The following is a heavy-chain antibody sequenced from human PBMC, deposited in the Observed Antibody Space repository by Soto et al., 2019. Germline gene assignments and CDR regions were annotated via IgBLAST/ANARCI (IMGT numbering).Heavy chain of an antibody. D-gene: IGHD3-3*01. CDR1: GGSFSGYY. Sequence: SETLSLTCAVYGGSFSGYYWSWIRQPPGKGLEWIGEINHSGSTNYNPSLKSRVTISVDTSKNQFSLKLSSVTAADTAVYYCARAFTGFWSGYKMTAAFDIWAKGQWSPSPQ. CDR2: INHSGST. J-gene: IGHJ3*02. V-gene: IGHV4-34*01. CDR3: ARAFTGFWSGYKMTAAFDI.